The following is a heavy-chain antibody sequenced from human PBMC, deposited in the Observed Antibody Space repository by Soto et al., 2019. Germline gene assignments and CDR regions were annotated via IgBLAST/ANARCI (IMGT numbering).Heavy chain of an antibody. J-gene: IGHJ4*02. CDR2: IYWDDDK. CDR3: AHIDIVTTGYYFDY. CDR1: GFSLSTSGVG. Sequence: QITLKESGPTLVKPTQTLTLTCTFSGFSLSTSGVGVGWVRQPPGKALEWLALIYWDDDKRHSQSLESRLTITKDTSKNQVVLTMTNMDPVDTATYYCAHIDIVTTGYYFDYWGQRTLVTVSS. V-gene: IGHV2-5*02. D-gene: IGHD5-12*01.